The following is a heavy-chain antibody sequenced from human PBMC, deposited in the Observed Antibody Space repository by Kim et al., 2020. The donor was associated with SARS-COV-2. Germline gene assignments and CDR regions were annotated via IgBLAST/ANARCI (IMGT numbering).Heavy chain of an antibody. D-gene: IGHD3-10*01. J-gene: IGHJ4*02. Sequence: APVKGRFTNSRDDSKNTLYLQMSSLKTEDTAVYYCTTDRLLWFGELYPHYWGQGTLVTVSP. V-gene: IGHV3-15*01. CDR3: TTDRLLWFGELYPHY.